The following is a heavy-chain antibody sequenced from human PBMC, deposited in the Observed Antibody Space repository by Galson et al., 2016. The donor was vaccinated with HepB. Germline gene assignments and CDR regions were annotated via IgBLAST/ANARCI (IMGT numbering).Heavy chain of an antibody. CDR1: GYTFNNYH. J-gene: IGHJ4*02. CDR2: INPSGGNT. D-gene: IGHD3-9*01. CDR3: ARDLGNCDVLTGYTLGY. Sequence: SVKVSCKASGYTFNNYHVHWVRQAPGQGLEWVGMINPSGGNTSSAPRFQGRVTMTRDTSTSTVNIELSSLTSEDTAVYYCARDLGNCDVLTGYTLGYWGQGTLVTVSS. V-gene: IGHV1-46*02.